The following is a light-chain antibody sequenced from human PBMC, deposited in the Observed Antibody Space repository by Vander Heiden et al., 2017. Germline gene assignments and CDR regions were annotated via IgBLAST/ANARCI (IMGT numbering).Light chain of an antibody. V-gene: IGKV1D-8*02. CDR3: QQNYSIPWT. CDR1: QSISSY. Sequence: AILMPLSPCLLPASTGDRVSISWRTSQSISSYLAWYQQKPGKAPKLLIYAASSLQSGVPSRFSGSGSGTDFTLTISCLQPEDFATYYCQQNYSIPWTFGQGTKVEIK. CDR2: AAS. J-gene: IGKJ1*01.